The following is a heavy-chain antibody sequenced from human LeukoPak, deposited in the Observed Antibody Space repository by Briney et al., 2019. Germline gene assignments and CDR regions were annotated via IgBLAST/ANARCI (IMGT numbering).Heavy chain of an antibody. Sequence: ASVKVSCKASGYTFTGYYLHWVRQAPGQGLEWMGWINPNSGGTNYAQKFQGRVTMTRDPSISTAYMELSRLRSDDTAVYYCARAPPFGRSTCYTCDESGYWGQGTLVTVSS. V-gene: IGHV1-2*02. CDR2: INPNSGGT. CDR1: GYTFTGYY. D-gene: IGHD2-2*02. J-gene: IGHJ4*02. CDR3: ARAPPFGRSTCYTCDESGY.